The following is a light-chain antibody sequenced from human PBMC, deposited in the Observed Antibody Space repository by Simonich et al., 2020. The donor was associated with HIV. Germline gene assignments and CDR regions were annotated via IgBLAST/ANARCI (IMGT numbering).Light chain of an antibody. CDR2: QDS. Sequence: SFELTQPPSVSVSPGQTARITCSGDALPKQYIYWYQQKPGQAPVMVIYQDSERPSVIPGRFSGSSSGTTVTLTISGVQAEDEADYYCQSADSSGSWVFGGGTKLTVL. CDR3: QSADSSGSWV. J-gene: IGLJ3*02. CDR1: ALPKQY. V-gene: IGLV3-25*03.